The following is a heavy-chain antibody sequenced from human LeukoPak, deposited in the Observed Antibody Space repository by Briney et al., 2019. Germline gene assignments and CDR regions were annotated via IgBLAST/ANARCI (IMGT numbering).Heavy chain of an antibody. V-gene: IGHV4-59*12. J-gene: IGHJ4*02. CDR1: GGSISSYY. D-gene: IGHD2-21*02. CDR2: IYYSGST. CDR3: ATVRAYCGGDCYSGGDY. Sequence: SETLSLTCTVSGGSISSYYWSWIRQPPGKGLEWIGYIYYSGSTNYNPSLKSRVTISVDTSKNQFSLKLSSVTAADTAVYYCATVRAYCGGDCYSGGDYWGQGTLVTVSS.